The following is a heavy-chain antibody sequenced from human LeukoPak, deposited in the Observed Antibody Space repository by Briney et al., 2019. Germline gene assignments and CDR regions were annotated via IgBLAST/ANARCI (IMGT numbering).Heavy chain of an antibody. V-gene: IGHV3-23*01. CDR2: ISGSGGST. CDR1: GFTFSSYA. J-gene: IGHJ6*03. CDR3: AKGGPLGERFYYYYMDV. Sequence: GGSLRLSCAASGFTFSSYAMSWVRQAPGKGLEWVSAISGSGGSTYYADSVKGRFTISRDNSKNTLYLQMNSLRAEDTAVYYCAKGGPLGERFYYYYMDVWGKGTTVTVSS. D-gene: IGHD3-10*01.